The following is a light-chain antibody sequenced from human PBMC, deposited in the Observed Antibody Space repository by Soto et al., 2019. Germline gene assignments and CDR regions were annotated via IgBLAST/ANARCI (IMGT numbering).Light chain of an antibody. CDR2: DAS. J-gene: IGKJ1*01. CDR3: QQYNSYPVT. Sequence: DIQMTQSPSTLSASVGDRVTITCRASQSISSWLAWYQQKPGKAPKLVIYDASSLESGVPSRFSGSGSVTEFTLTISSLQPDDFATYYCQQYNSYPVTFGQGTKVEIK. CDR1: QSISSW. V-gene: IGKV1-5*01.